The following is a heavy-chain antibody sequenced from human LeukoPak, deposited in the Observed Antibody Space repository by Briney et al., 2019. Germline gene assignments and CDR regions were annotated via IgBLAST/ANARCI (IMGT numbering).Heavy chain of an antibody. CDR3: ARDLGVVVPAATLGYYYYYYMDV. V-gene: IGHV1-2*06. CDR1: GYTFTGYY. D-gene: IGHD2-2*01. CDR2: INPNSGGT. J-gene: IGHJ6*03. Sequence: ASVKVSCKASGYTFTGYYMHWVRQAPGRGLEWMGRINPNSGGTNYAQKFQGRVTMTRDTSISTAYMELSRLRSDDTAVYYCARDLGVVVPAATLGYYYYYYMDVWGKGTTVTVSS.